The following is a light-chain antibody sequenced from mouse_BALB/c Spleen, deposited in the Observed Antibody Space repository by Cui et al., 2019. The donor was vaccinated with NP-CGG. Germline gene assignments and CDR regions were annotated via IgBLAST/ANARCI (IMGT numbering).Light chain of an antibody. CDR1: TGAVTTSNY. Sequence: QAVLTQEYALTTSPGETVTLTCRSSTGAVTTSNYANCVQEKPDHLFTGLIGGTNNRAPGVPARFSGSPIGDKAALTITGAQTEDEAIYFCALCYSNHWVFGGGTKLTVL. J-gene: IGLJ1*01. V-gene: IGLV1*01. CDR3: ALCYSNHWV. CDR2: GTN.